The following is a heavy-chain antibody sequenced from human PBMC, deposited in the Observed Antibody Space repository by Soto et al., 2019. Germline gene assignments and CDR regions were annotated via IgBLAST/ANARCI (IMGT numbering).Heavy chain of an antibody. Sequence: QVQVQQWGAGLLKPSETLSLTCAVYGVSFSNHHWTWIRQSPGKGLEWIGEINHSGSTHYSPSLESRVTLSVDTSKNQFSLKLSSVTAADTAVYFCASGIWSAYDWGKGTLVTVAS. CDR3: ASGIWSAYD. CDR2: INHSGST. J-gene: IGHJ4*02. D-gene: IGHD3-3*01. CDR1: GVSFSNHH. V-gene: IGHV4-34*01.